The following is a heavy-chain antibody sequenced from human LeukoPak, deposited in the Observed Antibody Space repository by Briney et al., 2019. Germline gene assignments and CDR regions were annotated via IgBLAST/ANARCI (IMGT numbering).Heavy chain of an antibody. CDR1: KFTFSVHW. Sequence: GGSLRLSCVASKFTFSVHWMTWVRQAPGKGLEWVANIKQDRNEKYYVDSVKGRFTISRDNAKNSLYLQMNSLRAEDTALYYCARGGSETNYFSRVLPLDYWGQGTLVTVSS. CDR2: IKQDRNEK. V-gene: IGHV3-7*01. D-gene: IGHD3-10*01. CDR3: ARGGSETNYFSRVLPLDY. J-gene: IGHJ4*02.